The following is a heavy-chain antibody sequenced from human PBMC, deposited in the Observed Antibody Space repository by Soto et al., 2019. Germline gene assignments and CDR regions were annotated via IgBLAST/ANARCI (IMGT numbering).Heavy chain of an antibody. CDR1: GGPSLRYY. CDR3: ARFYTAMVTVDY. CDR2: INHSGST. V-gene: IGHV4-34*01. J-gene: IGHJ4*02. D-gene: IGHD5-18*01. Sequence: SQTLSATCAVYGGPSLRYYWSWIRQHPGKGLELIGEINHSGSTNYNPSLMSRVTISVDTSKNQFSLKLSFVTAADTAVYYCARFYTAMVTVDYWGQG.